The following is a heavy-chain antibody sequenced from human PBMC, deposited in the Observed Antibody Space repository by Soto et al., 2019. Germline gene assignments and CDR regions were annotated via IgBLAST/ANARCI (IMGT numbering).Heavy chain of an antibody. D-gene: IGHD6-19*01. Sequence: GGSLRLSCAASGFTVSRNYMSWVRQAPGKGLEWVSVIYSGGSTYYADSVKGRFTISRHNSKNTLYLQMNSLRAEDTAVYYCAREYSSGWYYYDYWGQGTLVTVSS. J-gene: IGHJ4*02. CDR2: IYSGGST. CDR3: AREYSSGWYYYDY. V-gene: IGHV3-53*04. CDR1: GFTVSRNY.